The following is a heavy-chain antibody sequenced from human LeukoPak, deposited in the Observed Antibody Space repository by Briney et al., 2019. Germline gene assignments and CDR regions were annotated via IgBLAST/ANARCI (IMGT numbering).Heavy chain of an antibody. CDR2: ISAYSANT. V-gene: IGHV1-18*01. Sequence: ASVKVSCKASGSTFSSYGVTRLRQAPGQGLEWMGWISAYSANTHYEQQFQGLVTLTTDTSTHTVYMNLRSLRSDDTAVYFCERDIHDYIWGSYFYQSKAFDIWVQATMVT. CDR1: GSTFSSYG. CDR3: ERDIHDYIWGSYFYQSKAFDI. D-gene: IGHD3-16*01. J-gene: IGHJ3*02.